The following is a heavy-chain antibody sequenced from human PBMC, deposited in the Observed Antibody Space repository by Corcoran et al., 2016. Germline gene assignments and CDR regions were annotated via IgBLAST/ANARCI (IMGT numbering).Heavy chain of an antibody. D-gene: IGHD4-17*01. V-gene: IGHV1-69*01. Sequence: QVQLVQSGAEVKKPGSSVKVSCKASGGTFSSYAISWVRQAPGQGLEWMGGIIPIFGTANYAQKFQGRVTITADESTSTAYMELSSLRSEDTAVYYGARGMTTVTSDYYYYGMDVWGQGTTVTVSS. CDR2: IIPIFGTA. CDR3: ARGMTTVTSDYYYYGMDV. CDR1: GGTFSSYA. J-gene: IGHJ6*02.